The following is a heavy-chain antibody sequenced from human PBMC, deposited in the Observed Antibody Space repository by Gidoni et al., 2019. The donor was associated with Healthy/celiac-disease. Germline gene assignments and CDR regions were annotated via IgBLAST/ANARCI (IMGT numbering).Heavy chain of an antibody. J-gene: IGHJ4*02. CDR1: GFTFSSYA. D-gene: IGHD1-1*01. CDR3: AKVGDVQLVLPYYFDY. CDR2: ISGSGGST. V-gene: IGHV3-23*01. Sequence: EVQLLESGGGLVQPGGSLRLSCAASGFTFSSYAMSWVRQAPGKGLEWVSAISGSGGSTYYADSVKGRFTISRDNSKNTLYLQMNSLRAEDTAVYYCAKVGDVQLVLPYYFDYWGQGTLVTVSS.